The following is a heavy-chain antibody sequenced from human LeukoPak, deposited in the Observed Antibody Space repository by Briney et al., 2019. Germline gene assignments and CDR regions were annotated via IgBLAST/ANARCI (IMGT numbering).Heavy chain of an antibody. D-gene: IGHD3-10*01. CDR2: INPSGGST. CDR1: GYTFTSYY. J-gene: IGHJ6*03. V-gene: IGHV1-46*01. CDR3: ARDRGPRERWFGEFFYYMDV. Sequence: GASVKVSCKASGYTFTSYYMHWVRQAPGQGLEWMGIINPSGGSTSYAQKFQGRVTMTRDMSTSTVYMELSSLRSDDTAVYYCARDRGPRERWFGEFFYYMDVWGKGTTVTISS.